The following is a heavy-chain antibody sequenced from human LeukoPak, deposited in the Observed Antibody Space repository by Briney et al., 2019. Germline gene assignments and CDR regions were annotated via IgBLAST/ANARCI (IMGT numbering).Heavy chain of an antibody. CDR1: GFTFSTYA. D-gene: IGHD6-19*01. Sequence: PGGSLRLSCAASGFTFSTYAMSWVRQALGQGLEGVSTISGSGDSTYSADSVKGRFTISRDNSKNTLYLQMNSLRDEDTAVYYCAKGTGSSGWYWFDYWGQGTLSPSPQ. CDR2: ISGSGDST. CDR3: AKGTGSSGWYWFDY. V-gene: IGHV3-23*01. J-gene: IGHJ4*02.